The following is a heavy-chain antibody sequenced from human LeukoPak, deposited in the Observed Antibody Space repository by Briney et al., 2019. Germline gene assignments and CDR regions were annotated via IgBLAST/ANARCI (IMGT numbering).Heavy chain of an antibody. CDR1: GFTVSTNY. D-gene: IGHD3-22*01. CDR3: ARDYPHYYDSSGYYSFDY. CDR2: LYTGGNT. Sequence: GGSLRLSCAASGFTVSTNYMSWVRQAPGKGLEWVSVLYTGGNTYYTDSVKGRFTISRDSSKNTLYLQMNSLRAEDTAVYYCARDYPHYYDSSGYYSFDYWGQGTLVTVAS. V-gene: IGHV3-66*01. J-gene: IGHJ4*02.